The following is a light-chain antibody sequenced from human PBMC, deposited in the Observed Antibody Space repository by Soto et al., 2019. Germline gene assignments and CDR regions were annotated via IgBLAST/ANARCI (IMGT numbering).Light chain of an antibody. CDR3: SSYTTSGSLFYV. Sequence: QSVLAQPPSASGSPGQSITISCTGASSDIGGYNYVSWYQHHPGKAPKLLIYEVTNRPSGVSNRFSGSKSGKTASLTISGLQAEDEADYYCSSYTTSGSLFYVFGTGTKLTVL. CDR1: SSDIGGYNY. J-gene: IGLJ1*01. CDR2: EVT. V-gene: IGLV2-14*01.